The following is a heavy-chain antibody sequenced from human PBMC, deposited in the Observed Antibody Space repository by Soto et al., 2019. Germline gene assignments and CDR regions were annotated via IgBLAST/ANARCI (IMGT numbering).Heavy chain of an antibody. J-gene: IGHJ6*02. D-gene: IGHD3-3*01. V-gene: IGHV4-34*01. CDR3: ARGLTIFGVVIHYYYCMEC. Sequence: SETLSLTCAVYGGSFSGYYWSWIRQPPGKGLEWIGEINHSGSTNYNPSLKGRVTISVDTSKNQFSLKLSSVTAADTAVYYCARGLTIFGVVIHYYYCMECCGQGTRVAVCS. CDR2: INHSGST. CDR1: GGSFSGYY.